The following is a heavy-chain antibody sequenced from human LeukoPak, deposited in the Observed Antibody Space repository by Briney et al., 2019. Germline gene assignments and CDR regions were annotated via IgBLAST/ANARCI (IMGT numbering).Heavy chain of an antibody. CDR1: GFTFSSYA. V-gene: IGHV3-23*01. D-gene: IGHD3-9*01. J-gene: IGHJ6*02. Sequence: GGSLRLSCAASGFTFSSYAMSWVRQAPGKGLEWVSAISGSGGSTYHADSVKGRFTISRDNSKNMLYLQMNSLRAEDTAVYYCAKGYTYYDILTGYYNALYYYYGMDVWGQGTTVTVSS. CDR3: AKGYTYYDILTGYYNALYYYYGMDV. CDR2: ISGSGGST.